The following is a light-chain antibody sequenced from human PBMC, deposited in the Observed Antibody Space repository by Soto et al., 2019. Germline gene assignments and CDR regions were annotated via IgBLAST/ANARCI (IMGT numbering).Light chain of an antibody. V-gene: IGLV2-14*01. Sequence: QSALTQPASVSGSPGQSITISCTGTSSDVGGYKYVSWYQQHPGKAPKLMIYEVSNRPSGVSNRFSGSKSGNTASLTISGLRAEDEAVYYCISYTGSSTYVVFGGGTKLTVL. CDR1: SSDVGGYKY. CDR3: ISYTGSSTYVV. CDR2: EVS. J-gene: IGLJ2*01.